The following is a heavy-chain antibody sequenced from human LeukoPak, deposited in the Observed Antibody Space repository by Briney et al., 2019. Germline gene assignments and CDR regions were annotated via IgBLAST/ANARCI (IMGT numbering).Heavy chain of an antibody. Sequence: ASVKVSCKASGYTFTGYYMHWVRQAPGQGLEWMGWISAYNGNTNYAQKLQGRVTMTTDTSTSTAYMELRSLRSDDTAVYYCARAATLDFWSGYYTGTYYYYYYMDVWGKGTTVTVSS. CDR1: GYTFTGYY. J-gene: IGHJ6*03. CDR3: ARAATLDFWSGYYTGTYYYYYYMDV. CDR2: ISAYNGNT. V-gene: IGHV1-18*04. D-gene: IGHD3-3*01.